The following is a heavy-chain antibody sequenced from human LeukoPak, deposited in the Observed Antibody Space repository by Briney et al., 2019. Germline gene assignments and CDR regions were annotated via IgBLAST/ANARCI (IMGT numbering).Heavy chain of an antibody. D-gene: IGHD1-14*01. J-gene: IGHJ5*02. CDR3: PRHRALTLDL. CDR1: GFRLGDHS. Sequence: GGSLRLSCTASGFRLGDHSISWVRQAPGEGLEWVGFISSKPYGATAEYAPSVEGTFTISRDDSEGIAYLHMSSLKTEDTAVYYCPRHRALTLDLWGPGTPVTVSS. V-gene: IGHV3-49*04. CDR2: ISSKPYGATA.